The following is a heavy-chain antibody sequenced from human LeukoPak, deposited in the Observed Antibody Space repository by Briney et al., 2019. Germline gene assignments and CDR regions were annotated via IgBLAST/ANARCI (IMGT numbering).Heavy chain of an antibody. CDR3: ASTQLYGSGSYIDYYYGMDV. CDR1: GYTVTSYG. CDR2: ISAYNGNT. V-gene: IGHV1-18*01. Sequence: GASVKVSCKASGYTVTSYGISWVRQAPGQPLEWMGWISAYNGNTNYAQKLQGRVTMTTDTSTSTAYMELRSLRSDDTAVYYCASTQLYGSGSYIDYYYGMDVWGQGTTVTVSS. J-gene: IGHJ6*02. D-gene: IGHD3-10*01.